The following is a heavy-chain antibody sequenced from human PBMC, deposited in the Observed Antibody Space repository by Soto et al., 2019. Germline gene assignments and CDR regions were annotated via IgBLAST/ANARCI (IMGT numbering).Heavy chain of an antibody. J-gene: IGHJ4*02. Sequence: GESLKISCAASGFTFSSYGMHWVRQAPGKGLEWVAVIWYDGSNKYYADSVKGRFTISRDNSKNTLYLQMNSLRAEDTAVYYCARDSVVGATEGYFDYWGQGTLVTVSS. D-gene: IGHD1-26*01. V-gene: IGHV3-33*01. CDR2: IWYDGSNK. CDR1: GFTFSSYG. CDR3: ARDSVVGATEGYFDY.